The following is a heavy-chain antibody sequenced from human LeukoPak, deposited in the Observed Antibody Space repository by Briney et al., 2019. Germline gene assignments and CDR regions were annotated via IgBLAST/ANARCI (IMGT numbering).Heavy chain of an antibody. CDR3: ARTYCSSTSCPYASWFDP. D-gene: IGHD2-2*01. CDR2: IIPIFGTA. Sequence: SVKVSCKASGGTFSSYAISWVRQAPGQGLEWMGGIIPIFGTANYAQKFQGRVTITADESTSTAYMELSSLRSEDTAVYYCARTYCSSTSCPYASWFDPWGQGTLVTVSS. V-gene: IGHV1-69*13. CDR1: GGTFSSYA. J-gene: IGHJ5*02.